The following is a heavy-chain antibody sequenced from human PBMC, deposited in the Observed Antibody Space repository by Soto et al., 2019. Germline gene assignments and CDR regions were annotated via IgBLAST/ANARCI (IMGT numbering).Heavy chain of an antibody. V-gene: IGHV1-3*01. CDR1: GYTFTSYV. J-gene: IGHJ6*02. CDR3: ARDGTGYCSRTSCQLDYGMDV. CDR2: INAGNGNT. D-gene: IGHD2-2*01. Sequence: ASVKVSCNASGYTFTSYVMHWVRQAPGQRLEWMGWINAGNGNTKYSQKFQGRVTITRDTSASTAYMELSSLRSEDTAVYYCARDGTGYCSRTSCQLDYGMDVWGQGTTVTVSS.